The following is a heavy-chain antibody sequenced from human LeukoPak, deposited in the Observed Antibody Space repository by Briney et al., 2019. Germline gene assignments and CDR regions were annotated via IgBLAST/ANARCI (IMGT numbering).Heavy chain of an antibody. J-gene: IGHJ4*02. CDR1: GFTLSDYS. CDR2: IGIDSGNT. CDR3: ANKYAFDN. V-gene: IGHV3-48*01. Sequence: GGSLRLSCAASGFTLSDYSMNWVRQAPGKGLEWISYIGIDSGNTNYADSVKGRFTISGDKAKNSLYLQMNSLRVEDTAVYYCANKYAFDNWGQGTLVTVSS. D-gene: IGHD2-2*01.